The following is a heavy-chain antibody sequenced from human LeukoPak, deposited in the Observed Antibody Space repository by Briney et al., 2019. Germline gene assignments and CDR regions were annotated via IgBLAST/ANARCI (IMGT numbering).Heavy chain of an antibody. V-gene: IGHV1-2*02. Sequence: GASVKVSCKASGYTFTGYYMHWVRQAPGQGLEWMGWINPNNGGTNYAQKFQGRVTMTRDPSISTAYMELSRLSSDDTAVYYCARDHFDFWSGYSATYFDYWGQGTLVTVS. J-gene: IGHJ4*02. CDR2: INPNNGGT. D-gene: IGHD3-3*01. CDR1: GYTFTGYY. CDR3: ARDHFDFWSGYSATYFDY.